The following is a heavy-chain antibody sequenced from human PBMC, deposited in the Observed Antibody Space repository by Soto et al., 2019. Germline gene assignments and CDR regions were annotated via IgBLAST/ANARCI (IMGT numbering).Heavy chain of an antibody. D-gene: IGHD1-26*01. CDR3: ARREVGDFQH. V-gene: IGHV4-39*01. CDR2: IYYSGST. Sequence: QLQLQESGPGLVKPSETLSLTCTVSGGSISSSSYYWGWIRQPPGKGLEWIGSIYYSGSTYYNPSRTRRVTISVDTSKTQFSLKLSSVTAAGTAVYCCARREVGDFQHWGQGTLVTVSS. CDR1: GGSISSSSYY. J-gene: IGHJ1*01.